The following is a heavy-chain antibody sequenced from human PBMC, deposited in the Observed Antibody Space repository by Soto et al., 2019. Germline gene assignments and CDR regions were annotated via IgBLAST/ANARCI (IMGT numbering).Heavy chain of an antibody. CDR1: GFTFSGYA. CDR3: ARASGESYPGSRVFDS. J-gene: IGHJ4*02. V-gene: IGHV3-23*01. CDR2: ILNTGGDA. D-gene: IGHD3-10*01. Sequence: GGSLRLSCTGSGFTFSGYAMSWVRQAPGTGLEWVSVILNTGGDALYADSVEGRFTISRDNFKNTLYLQMTSLRAEDTAIYYCARASGESYPGSRVFDSWGQGTRVTVSS.